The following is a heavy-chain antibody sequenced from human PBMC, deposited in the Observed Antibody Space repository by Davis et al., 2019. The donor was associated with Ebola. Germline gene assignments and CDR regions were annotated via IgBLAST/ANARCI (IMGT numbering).Heavy chain of an antibody. V-gene: IGHV4-59*01. CDR2: IYYSGST. Sequence: PSETLSLTCTVSGGSISSYYWSWIRQPPGKGLEWIGYIYYSGSTNYNPSLKSRVTISVDTSKNQFSLKLSSVTAADTAVYYCARVVPSGYDLIDYWGQGTLVTVSS. CDR3: ARVVPSGYDLIDY. D-gene: IGHD5-12*01. J-gene: IGHJ4*02. CDR1: GGSISSYY.